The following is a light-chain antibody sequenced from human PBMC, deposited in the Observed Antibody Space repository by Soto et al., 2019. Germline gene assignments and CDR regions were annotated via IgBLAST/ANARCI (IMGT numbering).Light chain of an antibody. CDR1: QSVSNRY. J-gene: IGKJ1*01. Sequence: EIVLTQSPGTLSLSPGERATLSCWASQSVSNRYLAWYQQKPGQAPRLLIYGASSRATGIPDRFSGSGSGTEFTLTTSRLEREDFAVYYCQQYDSSWTFGQGTKVEIK. CDR3: QQYDSSWT. CDR2: GAS. V-gene: IGKV3-20*01.